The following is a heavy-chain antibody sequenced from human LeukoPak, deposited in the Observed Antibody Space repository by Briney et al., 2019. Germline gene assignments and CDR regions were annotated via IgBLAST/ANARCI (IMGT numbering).Heavy chain of an antibody. CDR3: ARLNTGVLSSRTNNWFDP. V-gene: IGHV4-38-2*01. J-gene: IGHJ5*02. CDR2: IGHSGST. Sequence: PSETLSLTCAVSGYSISSGYFWSWIRQPPGKGPEWIGGIGHSGSTYYNPSLKSRITISTDTSKNRFSLKLSSVTAADTAVYYCARLNTGVLSSRTNNWFDPWGQGTLVTVSS. CDR1: GYSISSGYF. D-gene: IGHD6-13*01.